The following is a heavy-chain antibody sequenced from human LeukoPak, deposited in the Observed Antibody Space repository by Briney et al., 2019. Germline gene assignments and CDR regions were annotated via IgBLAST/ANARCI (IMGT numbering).Heavy chain of an antibody. V-gene: IGHV3-30*02. CDR3: AKGVYGAFDI. D-gene: IGHD2-8*01. Sequence: PGGSLRLSCAASGFTFSSYGMHWVRQAPGKGLGWVGFIRYDGSNKYYADSVKGRFTISRDNSKNTLYLQMNSLRAEDTAVYYCAKGVYGAFDIWGQGTMVTVSS. CDR2: IRYDGSNK. J-gene: IGHJ3*02. CDR1: GFTFSSYG.